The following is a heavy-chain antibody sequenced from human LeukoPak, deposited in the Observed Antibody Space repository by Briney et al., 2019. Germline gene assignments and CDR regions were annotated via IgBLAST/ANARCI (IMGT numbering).Heavy chain of an antibody. D-gene: IGHD2-2*01. J-gene: IGHJ3*02. CDR3: ARSPVEVDGFDI. CDR1: GFTFSSYW. CDR2: INSDGSST. Sequence: PGGSLRLSCAASGFTFSSYWMYWVRQAPGKGLVWVSRINSDGSSTSYADSVKDRCSISRDNAKNTLYLQMNSLRAEDTAVYYCARSPVEVDGFDIWGQGTMVTVSS. V-gene: IGHV3-74*01.